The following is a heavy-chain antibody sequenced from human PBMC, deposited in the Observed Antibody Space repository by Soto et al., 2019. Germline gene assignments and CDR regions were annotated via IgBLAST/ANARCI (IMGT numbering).Heavy chain of an antibody. D-gene: IGHD2-15*01. CDR2: INWNGGST. CDR3: ARDRSRGYCSGGSCYSGSDAFDI. J-gene: IGHJ3*02. V-gene: IGHV3-20*01. CDR1: GFTFDDYG. Sequence: EVQLVESGGGVVRPGGSLRLSCAASGFTFDDYGMSWVRQAPGKGLEWVSGINWNGGSTGYADSVKGRFTISRDNAKNSRYLQMNSLGAEDTALYHCARDRSRGYCSGGSCYSGSDAFDIWGQWTMVTVSS.